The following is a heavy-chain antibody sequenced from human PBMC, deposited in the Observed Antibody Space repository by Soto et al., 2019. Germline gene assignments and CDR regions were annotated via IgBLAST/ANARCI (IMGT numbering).Heavy chain of an antibody. J-gene: IGHJ4*02. D-gene: IGHD3-16*01. Sequence: QVQLVESGGGVVQPGRSLRLSCAASGFTFSSYGMHWVRLAPGKGLEWVAVISYDGSNKYYADSVKGRFTISRDNSKNTLYMQKNSRRAEDPAGYYCASGAGGAYFDYLGQGTLVTVSS. CDR2: ISYDGSNK. CDR3: ASGAGGAYFDY. V-gene: IGHV3-30*19. CDR1: GFTFSSYG.